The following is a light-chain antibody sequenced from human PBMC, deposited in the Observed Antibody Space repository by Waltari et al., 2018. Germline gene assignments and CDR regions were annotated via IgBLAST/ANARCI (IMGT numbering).Light chain of an antibody. CDR1: DSDVGGYNL. J-gene: IGLJ1*01. CDR3: SSYTSSSTFLYV. Sequence: QSALTLPAPVPGSPGQSITISCTGIDSDVGGYNLLLWFKQHPGKAPKPMIYDVSKRPSVVSNRFSGSKSGNTASLTISGLQAEDEADYYCSSYTSSSTFLYVFGTGTKVTVL. CDR2: DVS. V-gene: IGLV2-14*01.